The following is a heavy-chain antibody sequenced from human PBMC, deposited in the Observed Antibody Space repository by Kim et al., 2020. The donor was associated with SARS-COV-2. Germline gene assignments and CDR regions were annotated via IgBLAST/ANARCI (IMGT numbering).Heavy chain of an antibody. D-gene: IGHD1-26*01. CDR3: ARDLGSFDSGSDY. J-gene: IGHJ4*02. CDR2: ISPYTGDT. CDR1: GYYFPTYG. Sequence: ASVKVSCKASGYYFPTYGISWVRQAPGEGLEWMGWISPYTGDTNSAQKFQDRVTLTTDTSKRTAYMELTSLTPDDTAVYYCARDLGSFDSGSDYCGQGTL. V-gene: IGHV1-18*01.